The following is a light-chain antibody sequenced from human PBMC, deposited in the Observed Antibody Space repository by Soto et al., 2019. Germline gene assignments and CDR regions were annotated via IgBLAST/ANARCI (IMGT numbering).Light chain of an antibody. Sequence: EIVLTQSPATLSLSPGERATLSCRASQSVSSYLAWYQQKPGQAPRLLIYDASNRASGIPARFSGSRSGTDFTLTISSLEPEDFAVYYCQQHSHWPPWTFGQGTRVEIQ. CDR1: QSVSSY. CDR3: QQHSHWPPWT. V-gene: IGKV3-11*01. CDR2: DAS. J-gene: IGKJ1*01.